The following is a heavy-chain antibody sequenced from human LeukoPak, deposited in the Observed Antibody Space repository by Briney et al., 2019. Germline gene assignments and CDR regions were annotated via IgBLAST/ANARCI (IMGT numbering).Heavy chain of an antibody. CDR2: ISGSGGST. J-gene: IGHJ4*02. V-gene: IGHV3-23*01. Sequence: GGSLRLSCAVSGFTFSDYYMSWIRQAPGKGLEWVSAISGSGGSTYYADSVKGRFTISRDNSKNTLYLQMNSLRAEDTAVYYCAKDRRYSSYLDYWGQGTLVTVSS. D-gene: IGHD6-13*01. CDR1: GFTFSDYY. CDR3: AKDRRYSSYLDY.